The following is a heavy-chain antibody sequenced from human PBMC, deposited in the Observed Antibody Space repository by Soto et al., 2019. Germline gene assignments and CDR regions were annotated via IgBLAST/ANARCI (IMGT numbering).Heavy chain of an antibody. CDR3: ARDGARQPTPEYYYYYYMDV. V-gene: IGHV1-2*04. J-gene: IGHJ6*03. D-gene: IGHD3-16*01. CDR1: GYTFTGYY. Sequence: ASVKVSCKASGYTFTGYYMHWVRQAPGQGLEWMGWINPNSGGTNYAQKFQGWVTMTRDTSISTAYMELSRLRSDDTAVYYCARDGARQPTPEYYYYYYMDVWGKGTTVTVSS. CDR2: INPNSGGT.